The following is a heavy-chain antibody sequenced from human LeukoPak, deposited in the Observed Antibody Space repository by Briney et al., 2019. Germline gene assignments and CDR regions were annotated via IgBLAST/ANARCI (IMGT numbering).Heavy chain of an antibody. Sequence: SETLSLTCTVSGGSISSYYWSWIRQPPGKGLEWIGYIYYSGSTNYNPSLESRVTISVDTSKNQFSLKLSSVTAADTAVYYCARLGNIVVVPADKRSHWFDPWGQGTLVTVSS. D-gene: IGHD2-2*01. J-gene: IGHJ5*02. V-gene: IGHV4-59*01. CDR2: IYYSGST. CDR1: GGSISSYY. CDR3: ARLGNIVVVPADKRSHWFDP.